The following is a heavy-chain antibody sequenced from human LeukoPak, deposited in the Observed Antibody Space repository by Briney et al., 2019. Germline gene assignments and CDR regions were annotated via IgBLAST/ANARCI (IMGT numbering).Heavy chain of an antibody. CDR3: AKDRRNYYGSGVYYFDY. CDR1: GGSISSSN. V-gene: IGHV3-23*01. D-gene: IGHD3-10*01. CDR2: ISGSGGST. J-gene: IGHJ4*02. Sequence: ETLSLTCAVSGGSISSSNWWSWVRQPPGKGLEWVSAISGSGGSTYYADSVKGRFTISRDNSKNTLYLQMNSLRAEDTAVYYCAKDRRNYYGSGVYYFDYWGQGTLVTVSS.